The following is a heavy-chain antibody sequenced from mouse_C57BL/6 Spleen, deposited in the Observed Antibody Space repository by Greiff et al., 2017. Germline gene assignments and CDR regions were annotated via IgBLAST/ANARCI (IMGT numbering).Heavy chain of an antibody. D-gene: IGHD2-5*01. Sequence: EVHLVESGGGLVKPGGSLKLSCAASGFTFSSYAMSWVRQTPEKRLEWVATISDGGSYTYYPDNVKGRFTISRDNAKNNLYLQMSHLKSEDTAMYYCAREDSNYVDFDYWGQGTTLTVSS. CDR2: ISDGGSYT. J-gene: IGHJ2*01. CDR3: AREDSNYVDFDY. V-gene: IGHV5-4*01. CDR1: GFTFSSYA.